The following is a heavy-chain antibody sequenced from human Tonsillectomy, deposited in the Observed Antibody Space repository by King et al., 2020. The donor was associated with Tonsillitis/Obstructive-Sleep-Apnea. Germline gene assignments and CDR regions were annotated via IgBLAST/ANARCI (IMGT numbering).Heavy chain of an antibody. V-gene: IGHV3-15*01. CDR1: GFTFSNAW. J-gene: IGHJ6*03. CDR3: TTDRYTNYYYYMDV. CDR2: SKSKTDGGTT. D-gene: IGHD1-14*01. Sequence: VQLVESGGGLVKPGGSLRLSCAASGFTFSNAWMSWVRQAPGKGLEWVGRSKSKTDGGTTDYAAPVKGRFTISRDDSKNTLYLQMNSLKTEDTAVYYCTTDRYTNYYYYMDVWGKGTTVTVSS.